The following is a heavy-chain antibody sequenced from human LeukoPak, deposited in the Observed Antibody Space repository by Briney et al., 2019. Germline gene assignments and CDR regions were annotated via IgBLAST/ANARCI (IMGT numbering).Heavy chain of an antibody. D-gene: IGHD2-15*01. J-gene: IGHJ3*01. Sequence: PGGSLRLSCAASTFNFGLYVMTWARQAPGKGLEWVSGISGGGLSTYYTDSVKGRFTISRENSKNTLYPEMTRLRTEDTAVYFCGRGGSTRAQAFDVWGQGTMVTVSS. CDR2: ISGGGLST. CDR3: GRGGSTRAQAFDV. CDR1: TFNFGLYV. V-gene: IGHV3-23*01.